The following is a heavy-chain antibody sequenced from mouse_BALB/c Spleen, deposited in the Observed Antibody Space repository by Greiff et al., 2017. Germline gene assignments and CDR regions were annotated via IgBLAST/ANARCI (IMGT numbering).Heavy chain of an antibody. J-gene: IGHJ4*01. CDR1: GYNFTSYW. V-gene: IGHV1-55*01. D-gene: IGHD1-1*02. CDR2: IYPGSGST. Sequence: QVQLQQPGAELVKPGTSVKLSCKASGYNFTSYWINWVKLRPGQGLEWIGDIYPGSGSTNYNEKFKSKATLTVDTSSSTAYMQLSSLASEDSALYCCARSEGTIAMDYWGQGTSVTVSS. CDR3: ARSEGTIAMDY.